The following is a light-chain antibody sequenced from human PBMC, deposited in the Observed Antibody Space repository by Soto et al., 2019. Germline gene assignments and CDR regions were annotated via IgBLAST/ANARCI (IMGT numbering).Light chain of an antibody. V-gene: IGKV1-27*01. CDR3: QKYNSAPWT. CDR2: AAS. Sequence: DIQITQSPSCLSASVGDRVTIPCRASQGISNYLARYQQKPGKVPKLLIYAASTLQSGVPSRFSGSGSGTDFTLTISSLQPEDVATYYCQKYNSAPWTFGQGTKVDIK. CDR1: QGISNY. J-gene: IGKJ1*01.